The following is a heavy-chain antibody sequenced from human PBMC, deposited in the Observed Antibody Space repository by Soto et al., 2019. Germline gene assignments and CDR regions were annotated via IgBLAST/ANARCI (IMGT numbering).Heavy chain of an antibody. CDR2: IYYTGTT. D-gene: IGHD5-12*01. CDR3: ARDDGYNGYE. CDR1: GGSIGSFY. Sequence: SETLSLTCTVSGGSIGSFYWSWIRQSPVQGLEWIGYIYYTGTTSYNPSLQSRVNIALDTSKNQVSLNLTSVTAVDTAVYYCARDDGYNGYEWGQGILVTVSS. V-gene: IGHV4-4*08. J-gene: IGHJ4*02.